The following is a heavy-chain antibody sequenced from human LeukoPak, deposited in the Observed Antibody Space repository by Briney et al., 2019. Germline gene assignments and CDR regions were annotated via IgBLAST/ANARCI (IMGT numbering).Heavy chain of an antibody. CDR1: GYTITSYG. D-gene: IGHD3-10*01. Sequence: ASVKVSCKASGYTITSYGISWVRQAPGQGLEWMGWISAYNGNTNYAQKLQGRVTMTTDTSTNTAYMELRSLRSDDTAVYYCARDLEYYYGSGSYYFDYWGQGTLVTVSS. V-gene: IGHV1-18*04. J-gene: IGHJ4*02. CDR2: ISAYNGNT. CDR3: ARDLEYYYGSGSYYFDY.